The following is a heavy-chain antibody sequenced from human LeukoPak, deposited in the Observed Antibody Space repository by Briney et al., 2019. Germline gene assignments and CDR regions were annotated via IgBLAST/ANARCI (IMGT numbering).Heavy chain of an antibody. V-gene: IGHV2-70*11. CDR1: GFSLSTSGMC. J-gene: IGHJ3*02. CDR3: ARGGIAAPIGDDAFDI. D-gene: IGHD1-26*01. CDR2: IDWDDDK. Sequence: SGPTLVNPTQTLTLTCTFSGFSLSTSGMCVSWIRQPPGKALEWLARIDWDDDKYYSTSLKTRLTISKDTSKNQVVLTMTNMDPVDTATYYCARGGIAAPIGDDAFDIWGQGTMVTVSS.